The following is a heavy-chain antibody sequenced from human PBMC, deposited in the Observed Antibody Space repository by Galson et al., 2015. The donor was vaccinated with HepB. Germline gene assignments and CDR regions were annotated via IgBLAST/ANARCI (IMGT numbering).Heavy chain of an antibody. CDR1: GFTFSNYW. J-gene: IGHJ4*02. D-gene: IGHD5-18*01. Sequence: SLRLSCAASGFTFSNYWMSWVRQGPGKGLEWVANIKQDESERYYVDSVKGRFTISRDNARNSVHLQMNSLRAEDTAVFFCARGYNYGFDYWGRGTLVAVSS. V-gene: IGHV3-7*03. CDR2: IKQDESER. CDR3: ARGYNYGFDY.